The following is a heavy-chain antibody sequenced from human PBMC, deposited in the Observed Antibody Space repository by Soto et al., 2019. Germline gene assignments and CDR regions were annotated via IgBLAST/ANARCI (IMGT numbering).Heavy chain of an antibody. V-gene: IGHV3-9*01. J-gene: IGHJ4*02. CDR2: ISWNSGSI. Sequence: EVQLVESGGGLVQPGRSLRLSCAASGFTFDDYAMHWVRQAPGKGLEWVSGISWNSGSIGYADSVKGRFTISRDNAKNSLYLQMNSLSAEDTALYYCAKGFIAVAGKVFDYWGQGTLVTVSS. D-gene: IGHD6-19*01. CDR1: GFTFDDYA. CDR3: AKGFIAVAGKVFDY.